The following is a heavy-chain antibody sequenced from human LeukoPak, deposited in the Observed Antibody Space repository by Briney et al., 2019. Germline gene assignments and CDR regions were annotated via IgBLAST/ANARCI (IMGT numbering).Heavy chain of an antibody. J-gene: IGHJ6*03. V-gene: IGHV1-8*03. D-gene: IGHD2-2*02. Sequence: ASVKVSCKASGYTFTSYDINWERQATGQGLEWMGWMNPNSGNTGYAQKFQGRVTITRNTSISTAYMELSSLRSEDTAVYYCARGPMGVPAAIDYYYYMDVWGKGTTVTVSS. CDR3: ARGPMGVPAAIDYYYYMDV. CDR1: GYTFTSYD. CDR2: MNPNSGNT.